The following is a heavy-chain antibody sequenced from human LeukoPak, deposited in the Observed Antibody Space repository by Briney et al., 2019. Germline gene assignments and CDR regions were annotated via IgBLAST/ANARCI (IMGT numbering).Heavy chain of an antibody. V-gene: IGHV3-7*01. CDR3: ARARFETTVTALIRKKNYYYYYMDV. D-gene: IGHD4-17*01. J-gene: IGHJ6*03. Sequence: GGSLRLSCAASGFTLSSYWMSWVRQAPGKGLEWVANIKEDGGEKYYVDSVKGRFTISRDNARNSLYLQMNSLRVEDTAMYYCARARFETTVTALIRKKNYYYYYMDVWGKGTTVTVSS. CDR2: IKEDGGEK. CDR1: GFTLSSYW.